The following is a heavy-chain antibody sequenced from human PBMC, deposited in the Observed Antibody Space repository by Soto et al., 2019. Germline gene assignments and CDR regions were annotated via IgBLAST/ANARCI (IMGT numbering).Heavy chain of an antibody. Sequence: VGSLRLSCEVSGFSFTTHGMNWVRQPPDKGLEWVSTIGGVGDTFYADSVKGRFTISRDISKNTLFLQMNSLRAEDTALYFCAKDGTTAGIHYYAMDVSGHGTTVTVS. J-gene: IGHJ6*02. D-gene: IGHD2-2*02. CDR1: GFSFTTHG. CDR3: AKDGTTAGIHYYAMDV. CDR2: IGGVGDT. V-gene: IGHV3-23*01.